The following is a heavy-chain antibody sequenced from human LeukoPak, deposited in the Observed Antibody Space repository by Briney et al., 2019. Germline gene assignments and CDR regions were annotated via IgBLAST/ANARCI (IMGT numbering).Heavy chain of an antibody. V-gene: IGHV1-69*05. D-gene: IGHD2-2*01. CDR2: IIPIFGTA. J-gene: IGHJ6*03. CDR3: ARGGPDIVVVPAAFDYYYYYYMDV. CDR1: GGTFSSYA. Sequence: ASVKVSCKASGGTFSSYAISWVRQAPGQGLEWMGGIIPIFGTANYAQKFQGRVTITTDESTSTAYMELGSLRSEDTAVYYCARGGPDIVVVPAAFDYYYYYYMDVWGKGTTVTVSS.